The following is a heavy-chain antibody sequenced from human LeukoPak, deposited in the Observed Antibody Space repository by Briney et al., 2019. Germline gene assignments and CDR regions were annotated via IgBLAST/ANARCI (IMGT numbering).Heavy chain of an antibody. CDR2: ISYDGSNK. Sequence: GRSLRLSCAASGFTFSSYGMHWVRQAPGKGLEWVAVISYDGSNKYYADSVKGRFTISRDNSKNTLYLQMDSLRAEDTAVYYCAKVSQWFGELSCPDYWGQGTLVTVSS. V-gene: IGHV3-30*18. CDR1: GFTFSSYG. D-gene: IGHD3-10*01. J-gene: IGHJ4*02. CDR3: AKVSQWFGELSCPDY.